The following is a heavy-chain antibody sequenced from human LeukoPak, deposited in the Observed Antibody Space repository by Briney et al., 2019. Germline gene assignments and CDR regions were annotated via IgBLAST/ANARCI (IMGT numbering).Heavy chain of an antibody. CDR3: VLMRDGYTH. V-gene: IGHV3-30*02. Sequence: GGSLRLSCTASGFIFSNYGMHWVRQAPGKGLEWVAFIRHDGSHKSYADSVKGRFTISRDNSKNTLSLQMNSLRADDTAVYYCVLMRDGYTHWGQGLLVTVSS. D-gene: IGHD5-24*01. J-gene: IGHJ4*02. CDR2: IRHDGSHK. CDR1: GFIFSNYG.